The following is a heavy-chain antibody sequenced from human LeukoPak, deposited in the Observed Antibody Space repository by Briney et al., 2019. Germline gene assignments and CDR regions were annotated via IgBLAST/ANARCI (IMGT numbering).Heavy chain of an antibody. V-gene: IGHV1-2*02. J-gene: IGHJ5*01. D-gene: IGHD6-13*01. Sequence: ASVKVSCKASGYTFTVYYIHWLRQAPGQGLEWIGWVTPSTGDIYYAQNFQGRVTMTRDTSISTAYMQLGSLKSDDTAVYYCARDIAPPGSWWFDSWGQGTLVTVSS. CDR3: ARDIAPPGSWWFDS. CDR2: VTPSTGDI. CDR1: GYTFTVYY.